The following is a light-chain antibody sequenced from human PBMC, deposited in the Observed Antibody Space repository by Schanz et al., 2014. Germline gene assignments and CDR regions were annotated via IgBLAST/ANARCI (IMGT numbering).Light chain of an antibody. Sequence: QSVLTQPPSASGTPGQRVTISCSGSSSNIGSNPVNWYQQLPGTAPKLLIYNNNQRPSGVPGRFSGSKSGTSASLAISGLQSEDEADYYCAAWDDRWHGSDSLNGLVFGGGTKLTVL. CDR3: AAWDDRWHGSDSLNGLV. V-gene: IGLV1-44*01. CDR1: SSNIGSNP. J-gene: IGLJ3*02. CDR2: NNN.